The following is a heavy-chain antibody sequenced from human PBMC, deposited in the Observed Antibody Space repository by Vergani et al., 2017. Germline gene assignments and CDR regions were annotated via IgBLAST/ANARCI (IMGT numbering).Heavy chain of an antibody. D-gene: IGHD2-15*01. CDR3: AKDMGRYCSGGSCYAGYYYYYGMDV. Sequence: EVQLVESGGGLVKRGGSLRLSCAASGFTFDDYAMHWVRQAPGKGLEWVSLISWDGGSTYYADSVKGRFTISRDNSKNSLYLQMNSLRAEDTALYYCAKDMGRYCSGGSCYAGYYYYYGMDVWGQGTTVTVSS. J-gene: IGHJ6*02. CDR1: GFTFDDYA. V-gene: IGHV3-43D*04. CDR2: ISWDGGST.